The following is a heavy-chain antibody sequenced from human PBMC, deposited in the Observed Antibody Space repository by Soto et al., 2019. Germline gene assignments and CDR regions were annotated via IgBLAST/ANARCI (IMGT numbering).Heavy chain of an antibody. J-gene: IGHJ4*02. V-gene: IGHV3-33*01. CDR2: IWDDGRRK. Sequence: PGGSLRLSCAASGFTFSLYGMHWVRQAPGKGLEWVAAIWDDGRRKDYADSVKDRLFISRDNSKNTLYLQLDSLRAEDTAVYYCATWQGSLNFHYWGQGTLVTVSS. CDR3: ATWQGSLNFHY. CDR1: GFTFSLYG.